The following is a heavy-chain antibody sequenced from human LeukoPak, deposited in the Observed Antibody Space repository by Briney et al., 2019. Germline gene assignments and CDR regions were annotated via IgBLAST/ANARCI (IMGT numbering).Heavy chain of an antibody. V-gene: IGHV4-31*03. CDR1: GGSISSGGYY. D-gene: IGHD3-10*01. CDR3: ARVRSGGSLDY. CDR2: IYYSGST. J-gene: IGHJ4*02. Sequence: SETLSLTCTVSGGSISSGGYYWSWIRQHPGKGLEWIGYIYYSGSTYYNPSLKSRVTISVDTSKNQFSLKLSSVTAADTAVYYCARVRSGGSLDYWGQETLVTVSS.